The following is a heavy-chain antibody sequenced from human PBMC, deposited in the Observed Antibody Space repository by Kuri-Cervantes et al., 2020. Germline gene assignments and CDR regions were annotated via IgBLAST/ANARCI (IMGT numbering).Heavy chain of an antibody. Sequence: GESLKISCAASGFTFSSYDMHWVRQATGKGLEWVSAIGTAGDTYYPGSVKGRFTISRENAKNSLYLQMNSLRAGDTAVYYCARELETYYDYVWGSYRYSYWGQGTLVTVSS. CDR1: GFTFSSYD. CDR3: ARELETYYDYVWGSYRYSY. D-gene: IGHD3-16*02. CDR2: IGTAGDT. J-gene: IGHJ4*02. V-gene: IGHV3-13*01.